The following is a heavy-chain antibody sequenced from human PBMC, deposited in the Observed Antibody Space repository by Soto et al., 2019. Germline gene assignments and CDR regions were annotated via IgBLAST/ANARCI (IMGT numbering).Heavy chain of an antibody. Sequence: VAVISYDGSNKYYADSVKGRFTISRDNSKNTLYLQMNSLRAEDTAVYYCARGYSSSWYEDAFDIWGQGTMVTVSS. V-gene: IGHV3-30*03. J-gene: IGHJ3*02. CDR2: ISYDGSNK. CDR3: ARGYSSSWYEDAFDI. D-gene: IGHD6-13*01.